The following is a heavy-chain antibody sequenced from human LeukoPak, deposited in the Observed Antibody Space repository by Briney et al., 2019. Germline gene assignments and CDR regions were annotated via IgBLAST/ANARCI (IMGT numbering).Heavy chain of an antibody. Sequence: SETLSLTCTVSGGSISSSSYDWGWIRQPPGKGLEWLVSIYYSGSSYSNRSLKRRDTISVDTSKNQYSLKLSSVTAAHTAVYYCASLPRYYDILTGYSLPQYYFDYWGQGTLVTVSS. CDR1: GGSISSSSYD. V-gene: IGHV4-39*01. J-gene: IGHJ4*02. CDR3: ASLPRYYDILTGYSLPQYYFDY. D-gene: IGHD3-9*01. CDR2: IYYSGSS.